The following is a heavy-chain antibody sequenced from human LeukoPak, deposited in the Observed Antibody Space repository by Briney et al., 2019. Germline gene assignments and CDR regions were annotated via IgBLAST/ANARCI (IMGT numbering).Heavy chain of an antibody. V-gene: IGHV3-11*04. CDR3: ARVGYDILTGPFDY. CDR2: ISVRGRNI. D-gene: IGHD3-9*01. J-gene: IGHJ4*02. Sequence: GGSLRLSCAASGFTLSDYYMSWIRQAPGKGLEWISYISVRGRNIYYADSVKGRFTISRDNAKNTLYLQMNSLRAEDTAVYYCARVGYDILTGPFDYWGQGTLVTVSS. CDR1: GFTLSDYY.